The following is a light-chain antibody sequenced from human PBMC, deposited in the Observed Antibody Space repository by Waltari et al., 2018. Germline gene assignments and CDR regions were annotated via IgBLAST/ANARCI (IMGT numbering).Light chain of an antibody. Sequence: DIQMTQSPSTLSASVGDRITITCRASQSISTWLAWYQQKPGKVPKLLIYKASSLEIGVPSRFSGSGSGTEFTLTISSLQPDDFATYYCQHYDSYPYTFDQGTKLEIK. V-gene: IGKV1-5*03. J-gene: IGKJ2*01. CDR1: QSISTW. CDR3: QHYDSYPYT. CDR2: KAS.